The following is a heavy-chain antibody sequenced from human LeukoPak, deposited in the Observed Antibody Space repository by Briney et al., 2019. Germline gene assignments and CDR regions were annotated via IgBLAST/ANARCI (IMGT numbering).Heavy chain of an antibody. J-gene: IGHJ5*02. D-gene: IGHD6-19*01. CDR2: IIPIFGTA. CDR3: AREIAVAGNWFDP. V-gene: IGHV1-69*13. Sequence: EASVTVACKASGGTFSSYAISWVRQAPGQGLEWLGGIIPIFGTANYAQKFQGRVTITEDESTSTAYMELSSLRSEDTAVYYCAREIAVAGNWFDPWGQGTLVTVSS. CDR1: GGTFSSYA.